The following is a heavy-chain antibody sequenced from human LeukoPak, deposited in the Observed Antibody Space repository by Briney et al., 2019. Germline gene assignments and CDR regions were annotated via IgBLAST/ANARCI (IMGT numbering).Heavy chain of an antibody. J-gene: IGHJ4*02. CDR1: GFTFSSYA. CDR3: AKTRPLDSSSWSHGDY. CDR2: ISGSGDST. Sequence: GGSLRLSCAVSGFTFSSYAMSWVRQAPGKGLEWVSAISGSGDSTYYGDSVKGRFTISRDNSKNTLYLQMNSLRAEDTAVYYCAKTRPLDSSSWSHGDYWGQGTLVTVSS. D-gene: IGHD6-13*01. V-gene: IGHV3-23*01.